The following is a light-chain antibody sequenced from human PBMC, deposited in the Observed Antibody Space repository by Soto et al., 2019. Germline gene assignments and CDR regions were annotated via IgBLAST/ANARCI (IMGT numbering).Light chain of an antibody. J-gene: IGKJ5*01. CDR3: QQYNNWSAIT. V-gene: IGKV3D-15*01. CDR1: QSVSSN. CDR2: GAS. Sequence: EVVMTQSPATLSVSPGERATLSGRASQSVSSNLAWYQQKPGQAPRLFIYGASTRATGIPARFSGSGSGTEFTLTISSLQSEDFAVYYCQQYNNWSAITFGQGTRLEIK.